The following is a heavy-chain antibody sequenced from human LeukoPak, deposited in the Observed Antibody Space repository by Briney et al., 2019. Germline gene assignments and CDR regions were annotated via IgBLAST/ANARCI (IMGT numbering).Heavy chain of an antibody. J-gene: IGHJ3*02. D-gene: IGHD1-14*01. CDR1: GFTFSDHY. CDR3: TRAGGPGRPFDI. CDR2: SRNKANSYTT. V-gene: IGHV3-72*01. Sequence: GGSLRLSCAASGFTFSDHYMDWVRQAPGKGLEWVARSRNKANSYTTEYAASVKGRFTISRDDSDNSLSLQMNSLKTEDTALYYCTRAGGPGRPFDIWGQGTMVTVSS.